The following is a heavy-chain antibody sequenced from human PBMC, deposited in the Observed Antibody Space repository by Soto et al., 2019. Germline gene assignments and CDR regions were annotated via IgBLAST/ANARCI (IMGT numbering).Heavy chain of an antibody. Sequence: PSETLSLTCTVSSGSISSYYWSWIRQPPGKGLEWIGHIHYSGNTKYNPSLKTRVTISVDTSKNQFSLQLTSVTASDTAVYYCERATYYYDSSEYWGQGTLVTAPQ. CDR3: ERATYYYDSSEY. V-gene: IGHV4-59*01. CDR1: SGSISSYY. J-gene: IGHJ4*02. CDR2: IHYSGNT. D-gene: IGHD3-22*01.